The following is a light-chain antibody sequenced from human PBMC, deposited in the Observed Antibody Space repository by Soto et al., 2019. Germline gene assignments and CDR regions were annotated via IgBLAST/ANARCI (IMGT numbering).Light chain of an antibody. CDR3: QHSYTRT. Sequence: DIQMTQSPSSLSASVGARVTISCRASQSISNYLNWYQQKPWKAPKVLIFAASRLQSGVPSRFSGSGSGTDFTLTISSLQPEDFATYYCQHSYTRTFGQGTKVDIK. V-gene: IGKV1-39*01. J-gene: IGKJ1*01. CDR2: AAS. CDR1: QSISNY.